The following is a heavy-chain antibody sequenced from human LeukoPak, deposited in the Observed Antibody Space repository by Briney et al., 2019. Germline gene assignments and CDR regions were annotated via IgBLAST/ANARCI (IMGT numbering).Heavy chain of an antibody. Sequence: PSETLSLTCTVSGGSISSYYWSWIRQPPGEGLEWIGYIYYSGSTNYNPSLKSRVTISVDTSKNQFSLKLSSVTAADTAVYYCASRGGWYEYFQHWGQGTLVTVSS. CDR2: IYYSGST. CDR1: GGSISSYY. CDR3: ASRGGWYEYFQH. J-gene: IGHJ1*01. D-gene: IGHD6-19*01. V-gene: IGHV4-59*08.